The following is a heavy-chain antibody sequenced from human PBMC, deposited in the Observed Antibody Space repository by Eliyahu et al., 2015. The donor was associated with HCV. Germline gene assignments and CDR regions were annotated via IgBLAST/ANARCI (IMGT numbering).Heavy chain of an antibody. Sequence: QVQLQESGPGLVKPSETLSLTCTVSGGSLTTYYWRWIRQPPGKGPEWIGYIHYSGSTNYNPPLKSRVTISVDTSKNQFSLSLTSVTAADTAVYYCASGGGGIAVAGTGGWFDPWGQGTLVTVSS. V-gene: IGHV4-59*01. CDR1: GGSLTTYY. CDR2: IHYSGST. J-gene: IGHJ5*02. CDR3: ASGGGGIAVAGTGGWFDP. D-gene: IGHD6-19*01.